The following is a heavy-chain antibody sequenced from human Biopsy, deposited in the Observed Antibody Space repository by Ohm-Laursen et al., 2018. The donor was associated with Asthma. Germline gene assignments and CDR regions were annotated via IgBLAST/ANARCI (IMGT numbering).Heavy chain of an antibody. CDR2: HDHEEGGT. D-gene: IGHD4-17*01. V-gene: IGHV1-24*01. J-gene: IGHJ4*02. CDR3: ASDFPKDYVRYNFQF. CDR1: GYSLTDLS. Sequence: ASVKVSCKFSGYSLTDLSMHWVRQAPGQGLERMGGHDHEEGGTVNARRFQGRVTMTEDTSTDTAYMELSSLSSDDTAVYYCASDFPKDYVRYNFQFWGQGTLVTVSS.